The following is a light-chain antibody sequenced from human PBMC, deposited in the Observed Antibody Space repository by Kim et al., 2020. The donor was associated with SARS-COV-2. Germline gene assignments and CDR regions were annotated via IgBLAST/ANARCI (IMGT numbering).Light chain of an antibody. J-gene: IGLJ3*02. CDR2: ADY. V-gene: IGLV1-44*01. Sequence: GQRVTISCSGTHSNLGNNVAIWYQQLPGAAPKLLIYADYQRPSGVPARFSGSKSGTSASLAIDGLQSEDEADYYCAVWDDSLNGPLFGGGTQLTVL. CDR3: AVWDDSLNGPL. CDR1: HSNLGNNV.